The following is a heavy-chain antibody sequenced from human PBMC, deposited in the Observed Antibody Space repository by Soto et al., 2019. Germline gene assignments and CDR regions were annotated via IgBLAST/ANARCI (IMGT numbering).Heavy chain of an antibody. CDR3: ATDARLRFFFGPRDLAFDI. Sequence: GASVKVSCKVSGYTLTELSMHWVRQAPGKGLEWMGGFDPEDGETIYAQKFQGRVTMTEDTSTDTAYMELSSLRSEDTAMYYCATDARLRFFFGPRDLAFDIWGQGTMVTVSS. CDR2: FDPEDGET. V-gene: IGHV1-24*01. CDR1: GYTLTELS. D-gene: IGHD3-3*01. J-gene: IGHJ3*02.